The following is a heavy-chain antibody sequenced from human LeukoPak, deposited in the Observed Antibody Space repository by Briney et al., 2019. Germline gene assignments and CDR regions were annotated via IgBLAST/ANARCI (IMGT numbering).Heavy chain of an antibody. V-gene: IGHV3-7*04. D-gene: IGHD3-22*01. Sequence: TGGSLRLSCAASGFRFSSHYMNWVRQAPGKGLEWVASIKQDGSKTQYVDSVKGRLTISRDNAKNSLSLQMNSLRVEDTAVYYCARGDTDDSFYRPFDYWGQGIQVTVSS. CDR3: ARGDTDDSFYRPFDY. CDR1: GFRFSSHY. CDR2: IKQDGSKT. J-gene: IGHJ4*02.